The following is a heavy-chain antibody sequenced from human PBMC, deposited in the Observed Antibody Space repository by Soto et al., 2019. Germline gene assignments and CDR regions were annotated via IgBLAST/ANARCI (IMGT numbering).Heavy chain of an antibody. J-gene: IGHJ6*02. CDR3: ARDQGTTAMVDYYNGMDV. V-gene: IGHV3-23*01. Sequence: EVQLLESGGGMVERGGSLRLSCAASGSTFSRYAMNWVRQAPGKGLEWVSGISASGGSTYYADFVKGRITISRDNPKSTMYLQMNNLRVGDTGEYYCARDQGTTAMVDYYNGMDVWGQGTPFTVSS. CDR1: GSTFSRYA. D-gene: IGHD5-18*01. CDR2: ISASGGST.